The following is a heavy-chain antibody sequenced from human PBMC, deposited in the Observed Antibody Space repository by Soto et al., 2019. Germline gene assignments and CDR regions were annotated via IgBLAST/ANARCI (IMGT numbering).Heavy chain of an antibody. CDR3: ARSVLLWLGNSDAFDI. V-gene: IGHV3-33*01. CDR2: IWYDGSNK. J-gene: IGHJ3*02. D-gene: IGHD3-10*01. CDR1: GFTFSSYG. Sequence: PGGSLRLSCAASGFTFSSYGMHWVRQAPGKGLEWVAVIWYDGSNKYYADSVKGRFTISRDNSKNTLYLQMNSLRVEDTAVYYCARSVLLWLGNSDAFDIWGQETMVTVSS.